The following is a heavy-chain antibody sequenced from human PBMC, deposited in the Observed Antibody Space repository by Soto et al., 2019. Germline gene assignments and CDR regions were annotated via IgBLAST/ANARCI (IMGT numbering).Heavy chain of an antibody. CDR1: GFTFSSYG. V-gene: IGHV3-33*01. Sequence: QVQLVESGGGVVQPGRSLRLACAASGFTFSSYGMYWVRQAPGKGLEWVAIIWYDGSNKYYGDSVKGRFTISRDNSKNTLYLQMNSLRAEDTAVYYCARKRRDGYNHRLYIWGQGTTVTVSS. D-gene: IGHD5-12*01. J-gene: IGHJ3*02. CDR3: ARKRRDGYNHRLYI. CDR2: IWYDGSNK.